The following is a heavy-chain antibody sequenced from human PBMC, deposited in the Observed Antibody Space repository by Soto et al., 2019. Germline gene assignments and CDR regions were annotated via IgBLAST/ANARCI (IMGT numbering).Heavy chain of an antibody. CDR2: ISSSSSYI. CDR1: GFTFSSYS. D-gene: IGHD3-10*01. V-gene: IGHV3-21*01. CDR3: ARDPGVRGGGWFDP. Sequence: EVQLVESGGGLVKPGGSLRLSCAASGFTFSSYSMNWVRQAPGKGLEWVSSISSSSSYIYYADSVKGRFTISRDNAKNSRYLQMNSRRAEETAVYYCARDPGVRGGGWFDPWGQGTLVTVSS. J-gene: IGHJ5*02.